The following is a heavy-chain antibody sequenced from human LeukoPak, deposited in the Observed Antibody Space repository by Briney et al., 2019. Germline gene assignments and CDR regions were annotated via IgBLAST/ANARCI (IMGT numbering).Heavy chain of an antibody. CDR1: GYTFTGNY. CDR3: ARVRNGGNSGDY. V-gene: IGHV1-2*02. CDR2: INPNDGGT. J-gene: IGHJ4*02. D-gene: IGHD4-23*01. Sequence: EASVKVSCKASGYTFTGNYMHWVRRAPGQGLEWVGWINPNDGGTNYAQKFQGRVTLTRDTSISTAYMDLSRLRSDDTAVYYCARVRNGGNSGDYWGQGTLVSVSS.